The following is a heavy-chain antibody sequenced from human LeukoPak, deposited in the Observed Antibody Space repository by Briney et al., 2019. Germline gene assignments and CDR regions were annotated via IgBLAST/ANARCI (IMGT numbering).Heavy chain of an antibody. V-gene: IGHV3-48*01. CDR2: IGSSPTTI. D-gene: IGHD6-19*01. CDR3: ARDHIAVAGPFDP. CDR1: GLHYSCYS. J-gene: IGHJ5*02. Sequence: GGSLRLFCAASGLHYSCYSLSWVRQAPGKGLDWVSYIGSSPTTIFYADSVKGRFTISRDNAKNSLYLQMNSLRAEDTAVYYCARDHIAVAGPFDPWGQGTLVTVSS.